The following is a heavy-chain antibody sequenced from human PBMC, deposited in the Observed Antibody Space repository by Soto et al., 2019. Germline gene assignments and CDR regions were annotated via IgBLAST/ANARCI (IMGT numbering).Heavy chain of an antibody. V-gene: IGHV4-34*01. CDR2: INHSGST. CDR1: GGSFSGYY. CDR3: ARVRSNRLLTPAMVRYYYYYYMDV. Sequence: SETLSLTCAVYGGSFSGYYWSWIRQPPGKGLEWIGEINHSGSTNYNPSLKSRVTISVDTSKNQFSLKLSSVTAADTAVYYCARVRSNRLLTPAMVRYYYYYYMDVWGKGTTVTVSS. J-gene: IGHJ6*03. D-gene: IGHD5-18*01.